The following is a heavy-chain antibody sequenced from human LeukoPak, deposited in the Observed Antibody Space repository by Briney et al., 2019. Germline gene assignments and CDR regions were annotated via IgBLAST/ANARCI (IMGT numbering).Heavy chain of an antibody. CDR2: ISYDGSNK. CDR3: AKDLLSGGAYCGGDCYGAFDI. Sequence: PGGSLRLSCAASGFTFSSYGMHWVRQAPGKGLEWVAVISYDGSNKYYADSVKGRFTISRDNSKNTLYLQMNSLRAEDTAVYYCAKDLLSGGAYCGGDCYGAFDIWGQGTMVTVSS. CDR1: GFTFSSYG. D-gene: IGHD2-21*02. J-gene: IGHJ3*02. V-gene: IGHV3-30*18.